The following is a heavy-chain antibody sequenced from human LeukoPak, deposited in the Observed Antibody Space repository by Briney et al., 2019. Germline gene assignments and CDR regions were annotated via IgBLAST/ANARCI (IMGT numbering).Heavy chain of an antibody. CDR3: ARVLLVATITLGDYYYGMDV. CDR2: IYTSGST. V-gene: IGHV4-4*07. CDR1: GGSISSYY. Sequence: PSETLSLTCTVSGGSISSYYWSWIRQPAGKGLEWIGRIYTSGSTNYNPSLKSRVTMSVDTSKNQFSLKLSSVTAADTAVYYCARVLLVATITLGDYYYGMDVWGQGTTVTVSS. D-gene: IGHD5-12*01. J-gene: IGHJ6*02.